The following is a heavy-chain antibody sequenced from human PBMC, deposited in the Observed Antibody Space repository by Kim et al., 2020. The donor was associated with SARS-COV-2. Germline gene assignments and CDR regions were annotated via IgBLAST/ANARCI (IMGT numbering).Heavy chain of an antibody. J-gene: IGHJ4*02. V-gene: IGHV3-30*05. Sequence: DAVKGRLTISIHNSKKTLYLQMNSLRAEGTAVYYCARDTRGRVRSGYMDYWGQGTLVTVSS. CDR3: ARDTRGRVRSGYMDY. D-gene: IGHD3-22*01.